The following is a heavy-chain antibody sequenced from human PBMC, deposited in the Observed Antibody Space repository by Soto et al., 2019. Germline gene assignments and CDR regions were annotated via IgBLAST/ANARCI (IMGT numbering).Heavy chain of an antibody. CDR2: IVVGSGNT. V-gene: IGHV1-58*01. D-gene: IGHD3-3*01. J-gene: IGHJ6*02. Sequence: SVKVSCKASGFTFTSSAVQWVRQARGQRLEWIGWIVVGSGNTNYAQKFQERVTITRDMSTSTAYMELSSLRSEDTAVYYCAAASRITIFGVVIAPHYGMDVWGQGTTVTVSS. CDR1: GFTFTSSA. CDR3: AAASRITIFGVVIAPHYGMDV.